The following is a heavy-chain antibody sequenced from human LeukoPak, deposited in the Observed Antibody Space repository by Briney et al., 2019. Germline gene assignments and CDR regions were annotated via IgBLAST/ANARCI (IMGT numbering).Heavy chain of an antibody. Sequence: PSVTLSLTCTVPGGSISSSSYYWGWIRQPPGKGLEWIGSIYYSGSTYYNPSLKSRVTISVDTSKNQFSLKLSSVTAADTAVYYCARDRGVVPAAMYWFDPWGQGTLVTVSS. CDR3: ARDRGVVPAAMYWFDP. V-gene: IGHV4-39*07. J-gene: IGHJ5*02. CDR1: GGSISSSSYY. CDR2: IYYSGST. D-gene: IGHD2-2*01.